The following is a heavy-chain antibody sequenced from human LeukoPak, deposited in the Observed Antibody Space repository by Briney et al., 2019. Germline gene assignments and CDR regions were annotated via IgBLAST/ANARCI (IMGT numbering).Heavy chain of an antibody. V-gene: IGHV4-34*01. Sequence: PSETLSLTCAVYGGSFSGYYWSWIRQPPGKGLEWIGEINHSGSTNYNPSLKSRVTISADTSKNQFSLKLSSVTAADTAVYYCARGRSVEATVVAPFDYWGQGTLVTVSS. D-gene: IGHD2-15*01. CDR3: ARGRSVEATVVAPFDY. CDR1: GGSFSGYY. J-gene: IGHJ4*02. CDR2: INHSGST.